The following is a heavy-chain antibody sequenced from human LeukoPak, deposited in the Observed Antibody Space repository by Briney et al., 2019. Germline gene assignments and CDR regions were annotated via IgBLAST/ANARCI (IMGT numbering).Heavy chain of an antibody. CDR1: GYTFTSYD. CDR3: ARDRKSGYNFAVTPGGY. J-gene: IGHJ4*02. CDR2: MNPNSGNT. D-gene: IGHD5-24*01. V-gene: IGHV1-8*01. Sequence: ASVKVSCKASGYTFTSYDINWVRQATGQGLEWMGWMNPNSGNTGYAQKFQGRVTMTRNTSISTAYMELSSLRSEDTAVYYCARDRKSGYNFAVTPGGYWGQGTLVTVSS.